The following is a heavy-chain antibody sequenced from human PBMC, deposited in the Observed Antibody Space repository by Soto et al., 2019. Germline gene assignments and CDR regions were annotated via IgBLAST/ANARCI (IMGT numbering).Heavy chain of an antibody. V-gene: IGHV4-59*08. CDR3: ARRWRDYFAY. CDR1: GGSISSYY. J-gene: IGHJ4*02. CDR2: IYYSGST. Sequence: SETLSLTCTVSGGSISSYYWSCIRQPPGKGLEWIGYIYYSGSTNYNPSLKSRVTISVDTSKNQFSLKLSSVTAADTAVYYCARRWRDYFAYWGQGTLVPVSS. D-gene: IGHD6-13*01.